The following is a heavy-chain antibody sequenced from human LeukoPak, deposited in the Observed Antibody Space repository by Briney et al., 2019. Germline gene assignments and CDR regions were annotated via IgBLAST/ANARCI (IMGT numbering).Heavy chain of an antibody. CDR1: GGSISSYY. J-gene: IGHJ6*02. CDR3: ARHIHYYDSSGYSYSYYYYGMDV. V-gene: IGHV4-59*08. D-gene: IGHD3-22*01. Sequence: SETLSLTCTVSGGSISSYYWSWIRQPPGKGLEWIGYIYYSGSTNYNPSLKSRVTISVDTSKNQFSLKLSSVTAADTAVYYCARHIHYYDSSGYSYSYYYYGMDVWGQGTTVTVSS. CDR2: IYYSGST.